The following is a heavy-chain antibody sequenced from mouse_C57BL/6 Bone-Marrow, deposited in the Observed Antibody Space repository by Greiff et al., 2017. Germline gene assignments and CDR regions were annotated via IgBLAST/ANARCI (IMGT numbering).Heavy chain of an antibody. V-gene: IGHV14-4*01. D-gene: IGHD2-3*01. J-gene: IGHJ2*01. Sequence: EVKLVESGAELVRPGASVKLSCTASGFNIKDDYIHWVKQRPEQGLEWIGRIEPEIGGTEYASKLQGKATITSDTSSNTAYLQLSSLTSEDTAVYYCSSFDGNYFDFWGQGTPLTVAS. CDR3: SSFDGNYFDF. CDR1: GFNIKDDY. CDR2: IEPEIGGT.